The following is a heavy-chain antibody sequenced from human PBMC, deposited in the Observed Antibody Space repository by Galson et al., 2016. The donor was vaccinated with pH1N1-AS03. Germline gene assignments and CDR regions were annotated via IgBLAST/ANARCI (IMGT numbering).Heavy chain of an antibody. CDR2: LTTSTGDP. V-gene: IGHV7-4-1*01. CDR3: ARGHMSLSGFWDS. Sequence: SVKVSCKASGYTFTSHRIIWVRQAPGQGLECMGWLTTSTGDPTHAQGFTGRFAFSLDTSVSTAYLQIDSLKADDTAVYYCARGHMSLSGFWDSWGQGTLVTVSS. CDR1: GYTFTSHR. J-gene: IGHJ4*02. D-gene: IGHD3-9*01.